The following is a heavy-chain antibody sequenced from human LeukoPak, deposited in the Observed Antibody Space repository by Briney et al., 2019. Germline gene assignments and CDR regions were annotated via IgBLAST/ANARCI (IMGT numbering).Heavy chain of an antibody. CDR1: GFTFSSYA. Sequence: GGSLRLSCAASGFTFSSYALSWVRQTPGKGLEWVSSISGSGASTNYADSVKGRFTISRDDSRDTLYLQMNSLRAEDTAVYYCANNRWSWQGGSYYIDYWGQGTLVTVSS. J-gene: IGHJ4*02. CDR3: ANNRWSWQGGSYYIDY. D-gene: IGHD1-26*01. CDR2: ISGSGAST. V-gene: IGHV3-23*01.